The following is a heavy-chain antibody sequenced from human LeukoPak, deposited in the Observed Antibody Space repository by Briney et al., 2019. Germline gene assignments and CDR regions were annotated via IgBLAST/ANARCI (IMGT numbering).Heavy chain of an antibody. CDR2: IYYSGST. CDR1: GGSISSGDYY. CDR3: ARDVASDCSGGSCQF. Sequence: SETLSLTCTVSGGSISSGDYYWSWIRQPPGKGLEWIGYIYYSGSTYYSPSLKSRVTISVDTSKNQFSLKLSSVTAADTAVYYCARDVASDCSGGSCQFWGQGTLVTVSS. J-gene: IGHJ4*02. V-gene: IGHV4-30-4*01. D-gene: IGHD2-15*01.